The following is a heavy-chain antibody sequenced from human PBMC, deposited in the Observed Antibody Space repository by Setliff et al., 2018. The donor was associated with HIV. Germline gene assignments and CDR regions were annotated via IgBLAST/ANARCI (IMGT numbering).Heavy chain of an antibody. CDR3: AREGYSVDAFDI. CDR2: ISAYNGNT. D-gene: IGHD4-4*01. V-gene: IGHV1-18*01. Sequence: ASVKVSCKASGYTFTIYDITWVRQAPGQGLEWMGWISAYNGNTNYAQKLQGRVTMTTDTSTSTAYMELRSLRSDDTAVYYCAREGYSVDAFDIWGQGTMVTRLL. J-gene: IGHJ3*02. CDR1: GYTFTIYD.